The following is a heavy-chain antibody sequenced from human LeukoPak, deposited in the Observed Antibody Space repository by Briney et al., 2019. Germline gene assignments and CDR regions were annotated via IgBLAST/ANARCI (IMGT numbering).Heavy chain of an antibody. Sequence: SETLSLTCSVSGGSIRSNYWNWIRQPPGKGLEWIGYIYHSGSTNYNPSLKSRVTISVDTSKNQFSLKLNSVIAADTAVYFCARAVRNNYYYYYMDVWGKGTTVTVSS. V-gene: IGHV4-59*01. J-gene: IGHJ6*03. CDR3: ARAVRNNYYYYYMDV. CDR2: IYHSGST. CDR1: GGSIRSNY.